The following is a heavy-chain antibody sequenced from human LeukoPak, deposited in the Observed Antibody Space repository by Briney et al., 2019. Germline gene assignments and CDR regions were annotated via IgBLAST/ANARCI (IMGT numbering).Heavy chain of an antibody. CDR1: GFPFSNYA. V-gene: IGHV3-23*01. CDR3: AIYSGTARSHDY. D-gene: IGHD5-12*01. Sequence: PGESLRLSCAASGFPFSNYAMSWVRQAPGKGLEWVSLTTGSGDNTYYADSVKGRFTISRDNSKNTLYLQMDSLTAEDTAIYYCAIYSGTARSHDYWGQGTLVTVSA. J-gene: IGHJ4*02. CDR2: TTGSGDNT.